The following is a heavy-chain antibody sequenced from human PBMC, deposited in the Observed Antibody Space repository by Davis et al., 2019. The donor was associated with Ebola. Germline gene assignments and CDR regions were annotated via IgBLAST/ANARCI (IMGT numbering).Heavy chain of an antibody. D-gene: IGHD2-15*01. J-gene: IGHJ6*02. CDR1: GYTFTGYY. CDR2: INPNSGGT. V-gene: IGHV1-2*04. CDR3: ARGKGYCSGGSCYSSVQFYYGMDV. Sequence: ASVKVSCKASGYTFTGYYMHWVRQAPGQGLEWMGWINPNSGGTNYAQKFQGWVTMTRDTSISTAYMELSRLRSDDTAVYYCARGKGYCSGGSCYSSVQFYYGMDVWGQGTTVTVSS.